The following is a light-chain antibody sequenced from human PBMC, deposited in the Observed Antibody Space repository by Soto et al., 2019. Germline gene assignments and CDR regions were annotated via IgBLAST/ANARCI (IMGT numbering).Light chain of an antibody. CDR3: QQFDDLPLT. CDR2: DAS. V-gene: IGKV1-33*01. CDR1: HDIKKY. Sequence: DIQMTQSPSSLSASVGDRVTITCXASHDIKKYLNWYQQKAHKVPKLLIHDASTLATGVPSRFTGSGSGTDFTLTINSLQPEDVATYYCQQFDDLPLTFGGGTKVDI. J-gene: IGKJ4*01.